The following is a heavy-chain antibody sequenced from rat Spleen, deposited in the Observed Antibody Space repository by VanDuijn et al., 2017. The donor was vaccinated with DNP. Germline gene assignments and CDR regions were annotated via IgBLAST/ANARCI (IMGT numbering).Heavy chain of an antibody. Sequence: EVQLVESGGGLVQPGRSMKLSCAASGFPFSDYGMAWVLQAPTKGLEWVATISTSGDSTYHRDSVKGRFTISRDNAKGTLYLQMDSLRSEDTATYYCARPDYWGQGVMVTVSS. CDR3: ARPDY. CDR2: ISTSGDST. CDR1: GFPFSDYG. J-gene: IGHJ2*01. V-gene: IGHV5-25*01.